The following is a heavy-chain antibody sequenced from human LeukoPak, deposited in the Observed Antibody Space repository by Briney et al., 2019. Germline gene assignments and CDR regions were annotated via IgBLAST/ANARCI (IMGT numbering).Heavy chain of an antibody. CDR3: AKDMATIAVFLFDY. Sequence: GGSLRLSCAASGFTFDDYAMHWVRQAPGKGLEWVSGISRNSGSIGYADSVKGRFTISRDNAKNSLYLQMNSLRAEDTALYYCAKDMATIAVFLFDYWGQGTLVTVSS. D-gene: IGHD6-19*01. V-gene: IGHV3-9*01. J-gene: IGHJ4*02. CDR1: GFTFDDYA. CDR2: ISRNSGSI.